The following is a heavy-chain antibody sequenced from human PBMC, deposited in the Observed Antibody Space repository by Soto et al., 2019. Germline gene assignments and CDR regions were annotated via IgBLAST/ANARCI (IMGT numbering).Heavy chain of an antibody. V-gene: IGHV3-30*18. Sequence: RGSLRLSCAASGFIFDSYGMHWVRQAPGKGLEYVAVVSYDGSNKYYADSVKGRFTVSRDNSKNTLSMQMNSLRAEDTAIYYCAKDFLYSSGSNAFDFWGQGTMVTVSS. CDR3: AKDFLYSSGSNAFDF. CDR1: GFIFDSYG. CDR2: VSYDGSNK. D-gene: IGHD6-19*01. J-gene: IGHJ3*01.